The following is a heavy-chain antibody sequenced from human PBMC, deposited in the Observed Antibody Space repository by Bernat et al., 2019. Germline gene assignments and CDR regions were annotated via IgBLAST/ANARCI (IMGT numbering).Heavy chain of an antibody. CDR2: ISSSSSTI. CDR1: GFTFSSYS. V-gene: IGHV3-48*01. J-gene: IGHJ6*02. Sequence: EVQLVESGGGLVQPGGSLRLSCAASGFTFSSYSMNWVRQAPGKGLEWVSYISSSSSTISYADSVKGRFTISRDNAKNSLYLQMNSLRAEDTAVYYCAREEAYYYYGMDVWGQGTTVTVSS. CDR3: AREEAYYYYGMDV.